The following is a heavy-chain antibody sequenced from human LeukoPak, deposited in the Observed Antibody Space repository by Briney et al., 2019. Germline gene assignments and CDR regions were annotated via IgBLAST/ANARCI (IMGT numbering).Heavy chain of an antibody. J-gene: IGHJ6*02. CDR2: IKQEGREK. Sequence: GGSLRLSCAASGFTFSSYWMSWVRQAPGKGLEGVANIKQEGREKYYVDSVKGRCNISRDNAKNSLYLQMNSLRAEDTAVYYCARDYRSSGYYSRLYYYYGMDVWGQGTTVTVSS. D-gene: IGHD3-3*01. CDR1: GFTFSSYW. CDR3: ARDYRSSGYYSRLYYYYGMDV. V-gene: IGHV3-7*01.